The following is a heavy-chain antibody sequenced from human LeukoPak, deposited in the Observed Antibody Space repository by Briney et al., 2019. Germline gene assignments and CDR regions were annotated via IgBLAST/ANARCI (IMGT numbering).Heavy chain of an antibody. CDR2: IYHSGST. Sequence: SETLSLTCTVSGYSISSGYYWGWIRQPPGKGLEWTGSIYHSGSTYYNPSLKSRVTISVDTTKNQFSLKLSAVTAADTAVYYCAREGEVTVFDYWGQGTLVTVSS. D-gene: IGHD2-21*02. CDR3: AREGEVTVFDY. CDR1: GYSISSGYY. J-gene: IGHJ4*02. V-gene: IGHV4-38-2*02.